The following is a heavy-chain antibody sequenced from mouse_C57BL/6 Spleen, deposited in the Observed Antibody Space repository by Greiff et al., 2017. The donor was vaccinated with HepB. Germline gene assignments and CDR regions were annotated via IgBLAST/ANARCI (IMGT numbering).Heavy chain of an antibody. D-gene: IGHD2-3*01. CDR3: TTDDGYSPPFDY. V-gene: IGHV14-1*01. CDR2: IDPEDGDT. Sequence: EVKLQQSGAELVRPGASVKLSCTASGFNIKDYYMHWVKQRPEQGLEWIGRIDPEDGDTEYAPKFQGKATMTADTSSNTAYLQLSSLTSEDTAVYYCTTDDGYSPPFDYWGQGTTLTVSS. J-gene: IGHJ2*01. CDR1: GFNIKDYY.